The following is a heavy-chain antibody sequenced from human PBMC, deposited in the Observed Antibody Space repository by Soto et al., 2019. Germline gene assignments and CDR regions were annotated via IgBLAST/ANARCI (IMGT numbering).Heavy chain of an antibody. J-gene: IGHJ6*02. CDR2: IIPIFGTA. Sequence: ASVKVSCKASGGTFSSYAISWVRQAPGQGLEWMGGIIPIFGTANYAQKFQGRVTITADESTSTAYMELSSLRSEDTAVYYCAREWVTTVLPAKHGEERNYGMDVWGQGTTVTVSS. D-gene: IGHD4-17*01. V-gene: IGHV1-69*13. CDR1: GGTFSSYA. CDR3: AREWVTTVLPAKHGEERNYGMDV.